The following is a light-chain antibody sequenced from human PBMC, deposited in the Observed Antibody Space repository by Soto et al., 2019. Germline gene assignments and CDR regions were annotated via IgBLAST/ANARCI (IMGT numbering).Light chain of an antibody. J-gene: IGKJ1*01. CDR2: GAS. CDR3: QKYGGSPQT. CDR1: QSVSKY. V-gene: IGKV3-20*01. Sequence: EIVLTQSPGTLALSPGEGATLSCRASQSVSKYLAWYQQKPGQAPRLLIYGASSRATGIPDSFSGSGSGTDFTLTISRRGPEDFAVYYCQKYGGSPQTFGKGTKV.